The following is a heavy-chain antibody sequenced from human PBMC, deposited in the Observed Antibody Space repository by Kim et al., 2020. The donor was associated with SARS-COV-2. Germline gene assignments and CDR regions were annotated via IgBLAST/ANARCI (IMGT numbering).Heavy chain of an antibody. D-gene: IGHD3-9*01. CDR1: GGSISSGGYY. CDR2: IYYSGST. Sequence: SETLSLTCTVSGGSISSGGYYWSWIRQHPVKGLEWIGYIYYSGSTYYNPSLKSRVTISVDTSKNQFSLKLSSVTAADTAVYYCARDILTPRAFDIWGQGTMVTVSS. J-gene: IGHJ3*02. V-gene: IGHV4-31*03. CDR3: ARDILTPRAFDI.